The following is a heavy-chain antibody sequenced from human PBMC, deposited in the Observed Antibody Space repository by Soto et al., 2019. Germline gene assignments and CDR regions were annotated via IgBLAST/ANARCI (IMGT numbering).Heavy chain of an antibody. Sequence: GGSLKLSCAAPGFTFSSYSMNWVRQAPGKGLEWVSSISSSSSYIYYADSVKGRFTISRDNARKMLYLQMNSLRPDDTAVYYCVKDRSDTWSFDNWGQGTLVTVSS. J-gene: IGHJ4*02. CDR2: ISSSSSYI. CDR3: VKDRSDTWSFDN. CDR1: GFTFSSYS. V-gene: IGHV3-21*01. D-gene: IGHD2-8*02.